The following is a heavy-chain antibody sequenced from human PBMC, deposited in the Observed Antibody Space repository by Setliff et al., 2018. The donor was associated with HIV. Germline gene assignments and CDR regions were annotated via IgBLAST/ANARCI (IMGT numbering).Heavy chain of an antibody. J-gene: IGHJ4*02. CDR3: ARDLSISNPYYDILTGPGVY. D-gene: IGHD3-9*01. CDR2: IQRDGSEK. V-gene: IGHV3-7*01. CDR1: GFTFSNFW. Sequence: GGSLRLSCAASGFTFSNFWMGWVRQAPGKGLQWVANIQRDGSEKYYVDSVKGRFTISRDNAKNSLFLQMNSLRAEDTAVYYCARDLSISNPYYDILTGPGVYWGQGTLVTVSS.